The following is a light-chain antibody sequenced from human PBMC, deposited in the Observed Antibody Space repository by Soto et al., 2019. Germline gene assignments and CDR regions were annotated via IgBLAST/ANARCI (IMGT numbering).Light chain of an antibody. V-gene: IGKV3-11*01. CDR1: QSVSSY. Sequence: EIVLTQSPATLSLSPGERATLSCRASQSVSSYLAWYQQKPGQAPRLLIYDASNRATGIPARFSGSGSGTDVALTISSLEPEDFAVYYCQLRSNWPRYTFGQGTKLDIK. CDR2: DAS. J-gene: IGKJ2*01. CDR3: QLRSNWPRYT.